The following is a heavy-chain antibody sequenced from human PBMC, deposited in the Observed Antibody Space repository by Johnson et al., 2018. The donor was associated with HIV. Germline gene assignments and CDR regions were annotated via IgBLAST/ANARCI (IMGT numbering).Heavy chain of an antibody. J-gene: IGHJ3*02. CDR3: ARDRELLRADDAFDI. V-gene: IGHV3-13*01. CDR1: GFTFSSYD. D-gene: IGHD1-26*01. CDR2: IGTAGDT. Sequence: VQLLESGGGVVQPGRSLRLSCAASGFTFSSYDMHWVRQATGKGLEWVSAIGTAGDTYYPGSVKGRFTISRDNSKNTLYLQMNSLRAEDTAVYYCARDRELLRADDAFDIWGQGTMVTVSS.